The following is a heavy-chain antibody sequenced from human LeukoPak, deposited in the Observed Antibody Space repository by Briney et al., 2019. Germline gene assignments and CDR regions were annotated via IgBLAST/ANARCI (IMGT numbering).Heavy chain of an antibody. Sequence: GGSLRLSCAASGFTFSSHAMSWVRQAPGKGLEWVSAISGSGGGTYYADSVKGRFTISRDNSKNTLYLQMNSLRAEDTAVYYCAKDRPGIAAAAPKWGWFDPWGQGTLVTVSS. CDR2: ISGSGGGT. J-gene: IGHJ5*02. CDR1: GFTFSSHA. V-gene: IGHV3-23*01. CDR3: AKDRPGIAAAAPKWGWFDP. D-gene: IGHD6-13*01.